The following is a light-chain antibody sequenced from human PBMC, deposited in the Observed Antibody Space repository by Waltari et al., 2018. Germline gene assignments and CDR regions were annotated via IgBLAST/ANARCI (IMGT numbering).Light chain of an antibody. J-gene: IGLJ3*02. CDR3: SSYSSTNTVV. CDR1: SSDAGGYHF. Sequence: QSALTQPASVSGSPGQSVTISCTGTSSDAGGYHFVSWYQQHPGRAPKLMIYDVTHRPSGVSTRFSGSKSGDTASLTISGLQAADEAEYYCSSYSSTNTVVFGGGTQLTV. V-gene: IGLV2-14*03. CDR2: DVT.